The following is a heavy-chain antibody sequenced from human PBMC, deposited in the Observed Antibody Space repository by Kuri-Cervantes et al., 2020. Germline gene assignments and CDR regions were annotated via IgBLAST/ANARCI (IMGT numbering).Heavy chain of an antibody. D-gene: IGHD3-10*01. CDR2: ISYDGSNK. Sequence: GESLKISCAASGFTFSSYAMHWVRQAPGKGLEWVAVISYDGSNKYYADSVKGRFTISRDNSKNTLYLQMNSLRTEDTALYYCAKGLYGSGDCSLDYWGQGALVTVSS. CDR1: GFTFSSYA. J-gene: IGHJ4*02. V-gene: IGHV3-30-3*01. CDR3: AKGLYGSGDCSLDY.